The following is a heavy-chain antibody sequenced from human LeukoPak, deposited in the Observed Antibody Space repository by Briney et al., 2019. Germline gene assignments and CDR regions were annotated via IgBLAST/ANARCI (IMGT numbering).Heavy chain of an antibody. D-gene: IGHD6-13*01. V-gene: IGHV3-53*01. J-gene: IGHJ3*02. CDR3: ARDRLDSSSWYRGAFDI. CDR2: IYSGGST. CDR1: GFTVSSNY. Sequence: GGSLRLSCAASGFTVSSNYMSWVRQAPGKGLEWVSVIYSGGSTYYADSVKGRFTISGDNSKNTLYLQMNSLRAEDTAVYYCARDRLDSSSWYRGAFDIWGQGTMVTVSS.